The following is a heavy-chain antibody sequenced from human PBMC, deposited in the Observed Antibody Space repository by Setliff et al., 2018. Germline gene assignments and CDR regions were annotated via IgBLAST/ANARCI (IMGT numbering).Heavy chain of an antibody. J-gene: IGHJ4*02. CDR3: AKDLSTSITVGALDS. CDR2: ISGSGDTT. D-gene: IGHD4-4*01. Sequence: GGSLRLSCTASGFTFGHYNMNWVRQAPGKGLEWVASISGSGDTTYYADSVKGRFTLSRDNSENALFLQLNSLRAEDTALYYCAKDLSTSITVGALDSWGPGTLVTVSS. V-gene: IGHV3-23*01. CDR1: GFTFGHYN.